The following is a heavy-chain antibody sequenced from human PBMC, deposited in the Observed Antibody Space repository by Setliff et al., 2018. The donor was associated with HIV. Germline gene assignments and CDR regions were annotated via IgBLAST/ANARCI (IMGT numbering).Heavy chain of an antibody. CDR2: ISSSGDYI. Sequence: GGSLRLSCTASGFTFGNYWMTWVRQAPGKGLEWVSSISSSGDYIFYADSVKGRFTISRDNAKNSLYLQMNSLRAEDTAVYYCARRGRYCSGGTCYASTDYWGQGTLVTVSS. J-gene: IGHJ4*02. V-gene: IGHV3-21*01. D-gene: IGHD2-15*01. CDR1: GFTFGNYW. CDR3: ARRGRYCSGGTCYASTDY.